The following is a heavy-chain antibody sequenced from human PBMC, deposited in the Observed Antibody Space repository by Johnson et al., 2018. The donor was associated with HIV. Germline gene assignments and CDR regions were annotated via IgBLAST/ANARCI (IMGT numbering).Heavy chain of an antibody. J-gene: IGHJ3*02. Sequence: MLLVESGGGVVQPGRSLRLSCVASGFTFSSYAMHWVRQAPGKGLEWVSGINWNGGSTDYADSVKGRFTISRDNAKNSLYLQMNSLRAEDTALYYCARETGFAIFGVVKLNAFDIWGQGTMVTVFS. CDR2: INWNGGST. CDR1: GFTFSSYA. V-gene: IGHV3-20*04. D-gene: IGHD3-3*01. CDR3: ARETGFAIFGVVKLNAFDI.